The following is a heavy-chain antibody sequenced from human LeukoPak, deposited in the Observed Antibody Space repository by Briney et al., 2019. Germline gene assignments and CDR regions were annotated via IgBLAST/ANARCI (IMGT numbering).Heavy chain of an antibody. CDR1: GFTFSNYN. Sequence: PGGSLRLSCADSGFTFSNYNMNWVRQAPGKAMEWVSSITSSGTYTFYADSVKGRFTISRDNAKNSLYLQMDSLGPEDTAAYYCARDPYSGNYGTYYYYYMDVWGKGTTVTISS. D-gene: IGHD1-26*01. CDR3: ARDPYSGNYGTYYYYYMDV. CDR2: ITSSGTYT. J-gene: IGHJ6*03. V-gene: IGHV3-21*01.